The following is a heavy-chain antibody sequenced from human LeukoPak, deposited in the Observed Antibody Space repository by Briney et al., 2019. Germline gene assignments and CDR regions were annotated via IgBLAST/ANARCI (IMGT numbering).Heavy chain of an antibody. J-gene: IGHJ6*02. CDR1: GFTFSSYA. CDR3: AKGDSSGWQYYYYGMDV. V-gene: IGHV3-23*01. Sequence: GGSLRLSCAASGFTFSSYAMSWVRQAPGKGLEWASAISGSGGSTYYADSVKGRFTISRDNSKNTLYLQMNSLRAEDTAVYYCAKGDSSGWQYYYYGMDVWGQGTTVTVSS. CDR2: ISGSGGST. D-gene: IGHD6-19*01.